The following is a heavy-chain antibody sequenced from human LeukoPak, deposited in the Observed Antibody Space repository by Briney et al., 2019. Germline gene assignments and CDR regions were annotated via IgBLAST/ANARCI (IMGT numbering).Heavy chain of an antibody. CDR3: AREYYDRGAGVYFDD. D-gene: IGHD3-22*01. CDR2: IYTTGSP. V-gene: IGHV4-4*07. J-gene: IGHJ4*02. Sequence: PSETLSLTCSVSGRPIYIFYWPCIPQPTGKGLVWIVHIYTTGSPHHNPSLNSRVTMSVDTSKNHFSLKLSSVTAADTAVYYCAREYYDRGAGVYFDDWGQGTLVTVSS. CDR1: GRPIYIFY.